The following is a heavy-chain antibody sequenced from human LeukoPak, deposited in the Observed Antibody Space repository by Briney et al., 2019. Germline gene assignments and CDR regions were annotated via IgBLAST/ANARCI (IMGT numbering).Heavy chain of an antibody. J-gene: IGHJ5*02. CDR2: ISISSSTI. CDR1: GFTFSSYD. Sequence: AGGSLRLSCAGSGFTFSSYDMTWIRQAPGKGLEWVSYISISSSTIYYAESVKGRFTISRDNAKTSLYLQVNSLRAEDTAIYYCARGPPLFDPWGQGTLVTVSS. CDR3: ARGPPLFDP. V-gene: IGHV3-48*01.